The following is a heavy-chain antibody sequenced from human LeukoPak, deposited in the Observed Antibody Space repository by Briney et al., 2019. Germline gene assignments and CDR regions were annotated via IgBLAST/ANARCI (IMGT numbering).Heavy chain of an antibody. V-gene: IGHV4-61*02. CDR2: IYTSGST. CDR1: GGSISSGSYY. Sequence: SETLSLTCTVSGGSISSGSYYWSWIRQPAGKGLEWIGRIYTSGSTNYNPSLKSRVTISVDTSKNQFSLKLSSVTAAGTAVYYCARDSEDDFWSGYHYMDVWGKGTTVTVCS. CDR3: ARDSEDDFWSGYHYMDV. D-gene: IGHD3-3*01. J-gene: IGHJ6*03.